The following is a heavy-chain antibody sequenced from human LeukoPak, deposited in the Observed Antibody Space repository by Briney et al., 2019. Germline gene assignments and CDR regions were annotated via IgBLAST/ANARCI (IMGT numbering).Heavy chain of an antibody. D-gene: IGHD2-15*01. J-gene: IGHJ5*02. CDR3: ARIVVVVAANWFDP. CDR1: GGSISSNSYY. Sequence: PSETLSLTCTVSGGSISSNSYYWGWIRQPPGKGLEWIGSIYYSGSTYYNPSLKSRVTISVDTSKNQFSLKLSSVTAADTAVYYCARIVVVVAANWFDPWGQGTLVTVSS. V-gene: IGHV4-39*01. CDR2: IYYSGST.